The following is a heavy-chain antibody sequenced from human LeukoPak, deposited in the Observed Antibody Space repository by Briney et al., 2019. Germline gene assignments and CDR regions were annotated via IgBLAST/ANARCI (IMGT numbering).Heavy chain of an antibody. J-gene: IGHJ4*02. CDR2: ISSSSSYI. CDR1: GFTFSSYS. D-gene: IGHD5-18*01. Sequence: GGSLRLSCAASGFTFSSYSMNWVRQAPGKGLEWVSSISSSSSYIYYADSVKGRFTISRGNAKNSLYLQMNSLRAEDTAVYYCARRWILGVVDYWGQGTLVTVSS. V-gene: IGHV3-21*01. CDR3: ARRWILGVVDY.